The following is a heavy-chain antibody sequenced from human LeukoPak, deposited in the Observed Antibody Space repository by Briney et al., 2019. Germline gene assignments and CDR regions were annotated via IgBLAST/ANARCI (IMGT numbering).Heavy chain of an antibody. J-gene: IGHJ4*02. CDR3: AREET. CDR1: GFTLSSHW. V-gene: IGHV3-7*01. CDR2: INQDGSEI. Sequence: TGGSLRLSCEGSGFTLSSHWMSWVRQAPGKGLEWVANINQDGSEIYYVDSVKGRFTISRDNAKNSLYLQMNSLRAEDTAVYYCAREETWGQGTLVTVSS. D-gene: IGHD5-24*01.